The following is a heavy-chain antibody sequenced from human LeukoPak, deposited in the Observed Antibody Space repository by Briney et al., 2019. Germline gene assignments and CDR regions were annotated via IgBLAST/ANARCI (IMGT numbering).Heavy chain of an antibody. J-gene: IGHJ4*02. CDR3: ARDRVAAAGSYHDY. V-gene: IGHV3-33*08. CDR1: GFTFSRYW. CDR2: IWYDGSNK. D-gene: IGHD6-13*01. Sequence: GGSLRLSCAASGFTFSRYWMHWVRQAPGKGLEWVAVIWYDGSNKYYADSVKGRFTISRDNSKNTLYLQMNSLRAEDTAVYYCARDRVAAAGSYHDYWGQGTLVTVSS.